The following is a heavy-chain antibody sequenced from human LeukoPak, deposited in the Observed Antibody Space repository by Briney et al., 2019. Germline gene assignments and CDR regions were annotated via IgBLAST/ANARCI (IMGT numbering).Heavy chain of an antibody. V-gene: IGHV4-39*07. CDR1: GGSINSSSYY. CDR2: IYYSGST. Sequence: SETLSLTCTVSGGSINSSSYYWGWIRQPPGKGLERIGSIYYSGSTYYNPSLKSRVTISVDTSKNQFSLKLSSVTAADTAVYYCARDRWIAAAGGDNFDYWGQGTLVTVSS. D-gene: IGHD6-13*01. J-gene: IGHJ4*02. CDR3: ARDRWIAAAGGDNFDY.